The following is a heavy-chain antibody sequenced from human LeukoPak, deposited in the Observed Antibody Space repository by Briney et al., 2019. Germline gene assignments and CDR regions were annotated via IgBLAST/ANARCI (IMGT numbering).Heavy chain of an antibody. J-gene: IGHJ3*02. V-gene: IGHV3-7*01. CDR3: ARCGGRQGLVCGPFDT. D-gene: IGHD6-19*01. CDR2: IKHDGSEM. CDR1: GLTFNTYW. Sequence: GGSLRHSCAASGLTFNTYWLTWVRQAPGKGLEWVANIKHDGSEMHYVDSAKGRFTISIDNTKKSSFLQMNSLRVEDTAIYYCARCGGRQGLVCGPFDTSGQGTMVTVSS.